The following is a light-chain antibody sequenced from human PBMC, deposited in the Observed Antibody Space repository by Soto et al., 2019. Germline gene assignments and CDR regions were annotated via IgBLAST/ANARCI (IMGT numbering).Light chain of an antibody. J-gene: IGLJ1*01. CDR2: DVS. Sequence: QSALTQPASVSGSPGQSITISCTGTSSDVGRYNYVSWYQHHPGKAPKLMIYDVSSRPSGVSNRFSGSKSGNTASLTTSGLQADDEADYYCSSYTTTTTYVFGTGTKVTVL. V-gene: IGLV2-14*01. CDR3: SSYTTTTTYV. CDR1: SSDVGRYNY.